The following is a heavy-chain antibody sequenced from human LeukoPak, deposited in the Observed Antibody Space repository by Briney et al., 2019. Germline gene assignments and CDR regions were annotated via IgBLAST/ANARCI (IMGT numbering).Heavy chain of an antibody. J-gene: IGHJ4*02. D-gene: IGHD4-17*01. V-gene: IGHV3-20*03. CDR1: GFMFDDYG. Sequence: GGSLRVSFAASGFMFDDYGMSWVRQAPGKGLEWVSGINWNGGRTGYADSVKGRFTISRDNAKNSLYLQMNSLRAEDTALYYCARDYDYGDYPGYWGQGTLVTVSS. CDR2: INWNGGRT. CDR3: ARDYDYGDYPGY.